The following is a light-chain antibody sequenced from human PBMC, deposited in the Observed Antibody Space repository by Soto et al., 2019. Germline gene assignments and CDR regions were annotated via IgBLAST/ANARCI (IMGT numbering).Light chain of an antibody. J-gene: IGKJ2*02. CDR2: DAS. CDR1: ETISNQ. Sequence: EVVLTQSPATLSLFPGQSATLSCRACETISNQLAWYQQKPGQAPRLLMYDASHRVTGIPARFSGSGSGTDFTLIISSLEPADFAVYFCQHRSDWPPICTFGQGTKVDIQ. CDR3: QHRSDWPPICT. V-gene: IGKV3-11*01.